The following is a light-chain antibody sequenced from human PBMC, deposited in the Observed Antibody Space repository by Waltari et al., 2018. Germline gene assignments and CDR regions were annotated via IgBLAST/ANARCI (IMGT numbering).Light chain of an antibody. CDR1: QGVSSNS. J-gene: IGKJ3*01. CDR2: GAS. CDR3: HYYGASPLFA. V-gene: IGKV3-20*01. Sequence: EIILTQSPGTLSLSPGERATLSCRASQGVSSNSLAWYQHIPSQAPRLLIYGASTRAPGIPERFSGRESGTDFTLTISRLEPEDFAVYYCHYYGASPLFAFGPGTKVYV.